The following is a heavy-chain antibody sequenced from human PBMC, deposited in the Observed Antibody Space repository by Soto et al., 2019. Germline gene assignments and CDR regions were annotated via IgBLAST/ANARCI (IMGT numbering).Heavy chain of an antibody. V-gene: IGHV4-39*01. CDR2: IYYSGST. CDR1: GGSISSSSYY. D-gene: IGHD6-13*01. CDR3: ATLYSSSWYAVPHWFDP. Sequence: SETLSLTCTVSGGSISSSSYYWGWIRQPPGKGLEWIGSIYYSGSTYYNPSLKSRVTISVDTSKNQFSLKLSSVTAADTAVYYCATLYSSSWYAVPHWFDPWGQGTPVTVSS. J-gene: IGHJ5*02.